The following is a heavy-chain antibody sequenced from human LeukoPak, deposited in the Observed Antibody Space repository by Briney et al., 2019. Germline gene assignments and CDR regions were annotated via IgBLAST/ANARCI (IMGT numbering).Heavy chain of an antibody. V-gene: IGHV4-59*01. J-gene: IGHJ4*02. CDR1: GGSISSYY. CDR2: IYYSGST. Sequence: PSETLSLTCTASGGSISSYYWSWIRQPPGKGLEWIGYIYYSGSTNYNPSLKSRVTISVDTSKNRFSLKLSSVTAADTAVYYCARVDSSGWYREYYFDYWGQGTLVTVSS. CDR3: ARVDSSGWYREYYFDY. D-gene: IGHD6-19*01.